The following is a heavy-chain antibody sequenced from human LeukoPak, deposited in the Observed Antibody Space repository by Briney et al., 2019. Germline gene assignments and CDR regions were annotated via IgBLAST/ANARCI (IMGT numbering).Heavy chain of an antibody. D-gene: IGHD3-22*01. CDR2: IHYSGST. V-gene: IGHV4-59*01. CDR3: ARGGSGYRFDS. CDR1: GGSISSYY. Sequence: PSETLSLTCTVSGGSISSYYWSWIRQPPGKGREWIGYIHYSGSTNYNPSLKSRVTISVDTSKNQFSLKLSSVTAADTAVYYCARGGSGYRFDSWGQGTLVTVSS. J-gene: IGHJ4*02.